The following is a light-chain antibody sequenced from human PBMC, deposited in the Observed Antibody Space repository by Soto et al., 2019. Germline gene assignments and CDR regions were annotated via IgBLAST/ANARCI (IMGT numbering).Light chain of an antibody. V-gene: IGLV2-14*01. J-gene: IGLJ1*01. CDR2: EVN. Sequence: QSALTQPASVSGSPGQSIAISCTGTNSDVGAYNFVSWYQQYPGKAPKLIIHEVNNRPSGVSDRFSGSKSGNTASLTISGLQADDEADYYCSSFTSYNTRVFGTGT. CDR1: NSDVGAYNF. CDR3: SSFTSYNTRV.